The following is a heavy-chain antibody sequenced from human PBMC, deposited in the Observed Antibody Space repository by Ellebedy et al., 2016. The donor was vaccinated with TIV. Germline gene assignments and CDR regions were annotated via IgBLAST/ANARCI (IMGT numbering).Heavy chain of an antibody. CDR3: ARAIAVTGPVDY. CDR1: GFTFSSFG. J-gene: IGHJ4*02. CDR2: ISFDGDDK. V-gene: IGHV3-30*03. D-gene: IGHD6-19*01. Sequence: GESLKISCAASGFTFSSFGMHWVRQAPGKGLEWVAVISFDGDDKDYADSVKGRFTISRDNSKNLLYLEMSNLRPEDTAVFYCARAIAVTGPVDYWGQGNLVTVSS.